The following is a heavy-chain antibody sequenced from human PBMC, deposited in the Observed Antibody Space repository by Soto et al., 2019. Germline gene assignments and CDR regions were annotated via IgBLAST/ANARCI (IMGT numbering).Heavy chain of an antibody. CDR2: IHYSGRN. Sequence: SETLSLTCTVSGDSINDYYWSWIRQPPGKGLEWIGYIHYSGRNNYNPSLKSRVTISVDTSKNQFSLKLRSVTAADTAMYFCARGRWSTMITTKYYFDYWGQGTLVTVSS. J-gene: IGHJ4*02. V-gene: IGHV4-59*01. D-gene: IGHD1-1*01. CDR3: ARGRWSTMITTKYYFDY. CDR1: GDSINDYY.